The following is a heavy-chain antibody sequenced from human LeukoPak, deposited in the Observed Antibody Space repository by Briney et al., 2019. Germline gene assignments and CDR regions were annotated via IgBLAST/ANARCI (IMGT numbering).Heavy chain of an antibody. CDR3: AKDYWNDGFDY. D-gene: IGHD1-1*01. CDR2: ISYDGSNK. V-gene: IGHV3-30*18. CDR1: GFIFSSYG. J-gene: IGHJ4*02. Sequence: PGRSLRLSCAASGFIFSSYGMHWVRQAPGKGLEWVAVISYDGSNKYYADSVKGRFTISRDNSKNTLYLQMNSLRAEDTAVYYCAKDYWNDGFDYWGQGTLVTVSS.